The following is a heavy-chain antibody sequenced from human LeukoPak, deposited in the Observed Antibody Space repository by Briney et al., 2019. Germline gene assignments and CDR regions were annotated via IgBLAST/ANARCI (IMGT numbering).Heavy chain of an antibody. CDR1: GSSFTSYW. J-gene: IGHJ4*02. V-gene: IGHV5-51*01. Sequence: GESLKISCKGSGSSFTSYWIAWLRQMPGKGLEYMGIIYPGDSDTRYSPSFQGQVTISADKSINTAYLQWSSLKASDTAMYYCARPSSSGWYYFDYWGQGTLVTVSS. CDR3: ARPSSSGWYYFDY. CDR2: IYPGDSDT. D-gene: IGHD6-19*01.